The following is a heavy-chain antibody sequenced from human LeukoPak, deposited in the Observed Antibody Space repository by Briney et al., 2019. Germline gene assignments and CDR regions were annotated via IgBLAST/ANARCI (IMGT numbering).Heavy chain of an antibody. Sequence: GGSLRLSCAASGFTFRNYWMSWVRQVPGTGLEWVANIKQGGSDRNYVTSVRGRFTISRDNAESSLYLQMNSLRAEDTAVYYCVRNLAVAGTCFDSWGQGTLVTVSS. J-gene: IGHJ4*02. CDR3: VRNLAVAGTCFDS. CDR1: GFTFRNYW. D-gene: IGHD6-19*01. CDR2: IKQGGSDR. V-gene: IGHV3-7*03.